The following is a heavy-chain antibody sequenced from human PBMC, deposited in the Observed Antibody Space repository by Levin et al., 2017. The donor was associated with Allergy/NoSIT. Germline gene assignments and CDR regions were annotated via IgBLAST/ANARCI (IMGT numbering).Heavy chain of an antibody. CDR1: GFTFGDYA. CDR3: TRISRAASTVYYYYMDG. J-gene: IGHJ6*03. D-gene: IGHD6-13*01. CDR2: IRSKTYGGTI. V-gene: IGHV3-49*03. Sequence: GGSLRLSCTASGFTFGDYAINWFRQASGKGLEWVGFIRSKTYGGTIEYAASVEGRFTISRDDSKTIAYLQMNSLKTEDTAVYYCTRISRAASTVYYYYMDGWGKGTTVTVSS.